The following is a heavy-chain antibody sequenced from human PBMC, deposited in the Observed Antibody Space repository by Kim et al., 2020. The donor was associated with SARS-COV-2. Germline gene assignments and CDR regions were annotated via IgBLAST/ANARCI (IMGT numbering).Heavy chain of an antibody. CDR2: IYSSGDT. V-gene: IGHV4-59*08. CDR3: ARQVGLSSTWSEDWFDP. CDR1: GGSMGNYY. J-gene: IGHJ5*02. Sequence: SETLSLTCTVSGGSMGNYYWSWIRQSPGKGLEWIGYIYSSGDTNYNPSLKSRVTLAVDRSKTRFSLNLRSVTAADAAVYYCARQVGLSSTWSEDWFDPWGQGTLVIVSS. D-gene: IGHD6-13*01.